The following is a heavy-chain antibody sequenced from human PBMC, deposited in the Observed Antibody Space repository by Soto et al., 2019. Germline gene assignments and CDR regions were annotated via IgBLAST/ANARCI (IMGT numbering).Heavy chain of an antibody. CDR3: ARDPHEDYSNWFDP. D-gene: IGHD4-4*01. CDR2: IIPIFGTA. J-gene: IGHJ5*02. Sequence: QVQLVQSGAEVKKPGSSVKVSCKASGGTFSSYAISWVRQAPGQGLEWMGGIIPIFGTANYAQKFQGRVTXXAXEXXSTAYMELSSLRSEDTAVYYCARDPHEDYSNWFDPWGQGTLVTVSS. CDR1: GGTFSSYA. V-gene: IGHV1-69*12.